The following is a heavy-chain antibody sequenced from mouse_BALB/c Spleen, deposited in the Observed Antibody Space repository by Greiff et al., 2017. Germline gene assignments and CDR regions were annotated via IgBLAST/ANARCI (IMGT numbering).Heavy chain of an antibody. V-gene: IGHV10-1*02. CDR2: IRSKSNNYAT. J-gene: IGHJ3*01. D-gene: IGHD4-1*01. CDR1: GFTFNTYA. CDR3: VRRLGPGAY. Sequence: EVKLMESGGGLVQPKGSLKLSCAASGFTFNTYAMNWVRQAPGKGLEWVARIRSKSNNYATYYADSVKDRFTISRDDSQSMLYLQMNNLKTEDTAMYYCVRRLGPGAYWGQGTLVTVSA.